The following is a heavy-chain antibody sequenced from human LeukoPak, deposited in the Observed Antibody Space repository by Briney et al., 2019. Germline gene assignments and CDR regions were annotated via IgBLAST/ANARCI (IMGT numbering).Heavy chain of an antibody. J-gene: IGHJ4*02. D-gene: IGHD6-13*01. Sequence: GGSLRLSCAASGFTFSRSVVTWVRQAPGRGLEWISSISVNGDSTYYADSVKGRFTISRDNSKNTLYLQMNSLRAEDTAVYYCARDPSSWLYFDYWGQGTLVTVSS. V-gene: IGHV3-23*01. CDR1: GFTFSRSV. CDR2: ISVNGDST. CDR3: ARDPSSWLYFDY.